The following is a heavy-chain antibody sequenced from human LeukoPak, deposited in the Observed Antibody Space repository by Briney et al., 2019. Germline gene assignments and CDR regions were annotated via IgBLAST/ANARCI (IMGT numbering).Heavy chain of an antibody. J-gene: IGHJ4*02. CDR1: GGSISSGGYY. CDR2: IYYSGST. CDR3: ARGVGYSRLPFDY. Sequence: SETLSHTCTVSGGSISSGGYYWSWIRQHPGKGLEWIGYIYYSGSTYYNPSLKSRVTISVDTSKNQFSLKLSSVTAADTAVYYCARGVGYSRLPFDYWGQGTLVTVSS. V-gene: IGHV4-31*03. D-gene: IGHD5-12*01.